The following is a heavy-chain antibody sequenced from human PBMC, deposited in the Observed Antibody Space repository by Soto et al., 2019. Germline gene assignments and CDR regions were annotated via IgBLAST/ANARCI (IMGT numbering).Heavy chain of an antibody. CDR2: IYYSGST. CDR1: GGSISSYY. CDR3: ARGSRGTMVRGAPAGGGYYYYGMDV. D-gene: IGHD3-10*01. Sequence: SETLSLTCTVSGGSISSYYWSWIRQPPGKGLEWIGYIYYSGSTNYNPSLKSRVTISVDTSKNQSSLKLSSVTAADTAVYYCARGSRGTMVRGAPAGGGYYYYGMDVWGQGTTVTAP. V-gene: IGHV4-59*12. J-gene: IGHJ6*02.